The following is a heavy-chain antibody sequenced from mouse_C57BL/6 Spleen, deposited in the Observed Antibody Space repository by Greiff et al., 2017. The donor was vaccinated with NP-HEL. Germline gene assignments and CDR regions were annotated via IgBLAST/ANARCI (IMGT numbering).Heavy chain of an antibody. J-gene: IGHJ4*01. D-gene: IGHD1-1*02. Sequence: EVQLQQSGPELVKPGASVKISCKASGYSFTDYNMNWVKQSNGKSLEWIGVINPNYGTTSYNQKFKGKATLTVDQSSSTADMQLNSLTSEDSAVYDCARGGYGGPYYAMDYWGQGTSVTVSS. CDR3: ARGGYGGPYYAMDY. V-gene: IGHV1-39*01. CDR1: GYSFTDYN. CDR2: INPNYGTT.